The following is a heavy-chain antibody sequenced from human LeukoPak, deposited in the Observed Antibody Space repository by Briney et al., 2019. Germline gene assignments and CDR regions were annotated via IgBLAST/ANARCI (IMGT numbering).Heavy chain of an antibody. CDR1: GYTFTSYY. V-gene: IGHV1-46*01. CDR3: ARDSTPYGMDV. CDR2: INPSGGST. Sequence: ASVKVSCKASGYTFTSYYMHWVRQAPGQGLEWMGIINPSGGSTSYAQKFQGRVTMTRDTSTSTVYMELSSLRSEDTTVYYCARDSTPYGMDVWGQGTTVTVSS. J-gene: IGHJ6*02.